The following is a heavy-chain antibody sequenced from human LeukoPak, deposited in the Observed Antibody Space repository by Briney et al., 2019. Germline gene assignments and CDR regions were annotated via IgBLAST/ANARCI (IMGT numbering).Heavy chain of an antibody. V-gene: IGHV3-23*01. CDR1: GFTFSSYG. CDR2: ISGSGGST. D-gene: IGHD3-22*01. J-gene: IGHJ1*01. CDR3: AKDDGSGYYEYFQH. Sequence: GGSLRLSCAASGFTFSSYGMSWVRQAPGQGLEWVSAISGSGGSTYYADSVKGRFTISRDNSKNTLYLQMNSLRAGDTAVYYCAKDDGSGYYEYFQHWGQGTLVTVSS.